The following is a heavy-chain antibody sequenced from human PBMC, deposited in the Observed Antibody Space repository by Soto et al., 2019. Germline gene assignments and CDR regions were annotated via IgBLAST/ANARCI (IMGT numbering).Heavy chain of an antibody. CDR2: ISGSGGST. V-gene: IGHV3-23*01. Sequence: GGSLRLSCAASGFTFSSYAMSWVRQAPGKGLEWVSAISGSGGSTYYADSVKGRFTISRDNSKNTLYLQMNSLRAEDTAVYYCALYYDFWSGYYGPFDYWGQGTLVTVSS. D-gene: IGHD3-3*01. CDR1: GFTFSSYA. CDR3: ALYYDFWSGYYGPFDY. J-gene: IGHJ4*02.